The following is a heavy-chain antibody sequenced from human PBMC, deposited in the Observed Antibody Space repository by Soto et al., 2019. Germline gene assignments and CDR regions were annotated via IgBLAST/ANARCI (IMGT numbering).Heavy chain of an antibody. CDR2: ITYDGSNK. Sequence: PGGSLRLSCQASGFNFDNYGMHWVRQAPGKGLEWVAVITYDGSNKYYADSVKGRVTISRDNSKNTLSLHLNTLKPEDTAVYHCAKDRVGGTFYTPLGFWGQGTLVTVS. V-gene: IGHV3-30*18. CDR1: GFNFDNYG. CDR3: AKDRVGGTFYTPLGF. D-gene: IGHD1-7*01. J-gene: IGHJ4*02.